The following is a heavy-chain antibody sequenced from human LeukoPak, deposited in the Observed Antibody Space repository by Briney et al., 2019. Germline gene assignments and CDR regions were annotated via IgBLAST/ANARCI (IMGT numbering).Heavy chain of an antibody. CDR3: ARLHPSQSGFSDY. CDR1: SDSISSSSYY. J-gene: IGHJ4*02. Sequence: SETLSLTCTVSSDSISSSSYYWGWIRQPPGKGLEWIGYIYYTGNTQYNPSLKSRVTISVDTSKNQVSLKLRSVTAADTAMYYCARLHPSQSGFSDYWGQGTLVTVSS. V-gene: IGHV4-61*05. D-gene: IGHD1-26*01. CDR2: IYYTGNT.